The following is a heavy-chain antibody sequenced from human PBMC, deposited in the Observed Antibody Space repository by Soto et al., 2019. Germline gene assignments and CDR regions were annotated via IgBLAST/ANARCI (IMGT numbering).Heavy chain of an antibody. D-gene: IGHD4-17*01. J-gene: IGHJ5*02. CDR1: GYTFTCYA. Sequence: VPVKVSCKASGYTFTCYAMHWARQAPGQRLEWMGWINAGNGNTKYSQKFQGRVTITRDTSASTAYMELSSVTAADTAVYYCAKLPWADYGGIFDPWGQGTLVTVSS. CDR2: INAGNGNT. CDR3: AKLPWADYGGIFDP. V-gene: IGHV1-3*01.